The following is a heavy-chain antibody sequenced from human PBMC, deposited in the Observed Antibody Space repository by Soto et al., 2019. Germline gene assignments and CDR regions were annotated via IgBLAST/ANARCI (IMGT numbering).Heavy chain of an antibody. D-gene: IGHD2-2*01. CDR2: IIPIFGTA. J-gene: IGHJ5*02. CDR3: ASRRHQRRGWFDP. V-gene: IGHV1-69*01. CDR1: GGTFSSYA. Sequence: QVQLVQSGAEVKKPGSSVKVSCKASGGTFSSYAISWVRQAPGQGLEWMGGIIPIFGTANYAQKFQGRVTITADESTSTADMELSSLRAEYTAVYYCASRRHQRRGWFDPGGQGTLVTVSS.